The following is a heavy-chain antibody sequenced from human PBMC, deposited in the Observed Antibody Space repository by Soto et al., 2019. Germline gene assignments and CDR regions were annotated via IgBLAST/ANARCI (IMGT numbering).Heavy chain of an antibody. J-gene: IGHJ6*02. CDR1: GYSFTSYW. CDR2: IYPGDSDT. D-gene: IGHD3-22*01. V-gene: IGHV5-51*01. Sequence: PGESRKISSKGSGYSFTSYWIGWVRQMLGKGLEWMGIIYPGDSDTRYSPSFQGQVTISAVKSISTAYLQWSSLKASDTAMYYCARPASSGYEDSYHYYGMAVWGQGTTVTVSS. CDR3: ARPASSGYEDSYHYYGMAV.